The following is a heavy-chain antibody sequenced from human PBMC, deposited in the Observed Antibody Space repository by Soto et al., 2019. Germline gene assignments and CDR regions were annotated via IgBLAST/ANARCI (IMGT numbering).Heavy chain of an antibody. V-gene: IGHV3-23*01. CDR2: ISCSGGST. CDR1: GFTFSSYA. J-gene: IGHJ4*02. Sequence: EVQLLESGGGLVQPGGSLRLSCAASGFTFSSYAMSWVRQAPGKGLDWVSAISCSGGSTYYAGAVKGRFTISRGNSNNTMYMQMNSLRAEDTAVYYCAKDKHHFDRSGYYYLDSFDYWGQGTLLTVSS. D-gene: IGHD3-22*01. CDR3: AKDKHHFDRSGYYYLDSFDY.